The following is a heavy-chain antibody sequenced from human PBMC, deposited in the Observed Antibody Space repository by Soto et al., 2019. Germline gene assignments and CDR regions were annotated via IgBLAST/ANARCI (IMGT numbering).Heavy chain of an antibody. CDR2: ISAYNGNT. CDR1: GYTFTSYG. Sequence: ASVKVSCKASGYTFTSYGISWVRQAPGQGLEWMGWISAYNGNTNYAQKLQGRVTMTTDTSTSTAYMELRSLRSDDTAVYYCARVGRYSSSWSKTLPHEAFDIWGQGTIVTGSS. D-gene: IGHD6-13*01. CDR3: ARVGRYSSSWSKTLPHEAFDI. V-gene: IGHV1-18*01. J-gene: IGHJ3*02.